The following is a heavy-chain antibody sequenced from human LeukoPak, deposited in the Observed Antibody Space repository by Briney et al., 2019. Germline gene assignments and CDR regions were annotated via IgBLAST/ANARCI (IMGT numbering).Heavy chain of an antibody. J-gene: IGHJ6*03. CDR3: ARGLGLELHHYYYYMDV. CDR1: GYTFTGYY. CDR2: INPNSGGT. D-gene: IGHD1-7*01. Sequence: GASVKVSCKASGYTFTGYYMHWMRQAPGQGLEWMGWINPNSGGTNYAQKFQGRVTMTRDTSISTAYMELSRLRSDDTAVYYCARGLGLELHHYYYYMDVWGKGTTVTVSS. V-gene: IGHV1-2*02.